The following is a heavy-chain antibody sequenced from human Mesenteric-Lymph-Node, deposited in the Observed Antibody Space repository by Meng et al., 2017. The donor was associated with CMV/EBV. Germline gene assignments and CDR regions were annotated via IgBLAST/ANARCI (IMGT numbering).Heavy chain of an antibody. CDR3: ARQDGSGWFDPPGYFDY. J-gene: IGHJ4*02. V-gene: IGHV3-7*01. Sequence: GGSLRLSCAASGFPFSNYWMSWVRQAPGKGLEWVANIKQDGIEKYYVDSMKGRFAISRDNGKNSLYLQMNSLRAEDTVVYYCARQDGSGWFDPPGYFDYWGQGTLVTVSS. CDR2: IKQDGIEK. D-gene: IGHD6-19*01. CDR1: GFPFSNYW.